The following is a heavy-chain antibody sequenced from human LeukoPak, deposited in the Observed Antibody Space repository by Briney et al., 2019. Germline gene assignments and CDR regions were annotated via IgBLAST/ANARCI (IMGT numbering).Heavy chain of an antibody. J-gene: IGHJ6*02. D-gene: IGHD1-14*01. CDR3: ARQKPYPKDYYYGMDV. CDR2: IYYSGST. CDR1: GGSISSSSYY. Sequence: SETLSLTCTVSGGSISSSSYYWGWIRQPPGKGLEWIGSIYYSGSTYYNPSLKSRVTISVDTSKNQFSLKLSSVTAADTAVYYYARQKPYPKDYYYGMDVWGQGTTVTVSS. V-gene: IGHV4-39*01.